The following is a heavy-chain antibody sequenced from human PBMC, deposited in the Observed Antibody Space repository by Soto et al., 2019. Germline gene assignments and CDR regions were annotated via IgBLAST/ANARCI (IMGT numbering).Heavy chain of an antibody. CDR3: AREYTETLDGTTHLYCDY. V-gene: IGHV4-4*07. CDR2: TYITGDT. Sequence: PSETLSLTCSVSGDSISSYYCSWIRQSAWKGLEWIGRTYITGDTNYNPSLKSRLTMSVDTSKNQLSLKLSSVTAADTAVYYCAREYTETLDGTTHLYCDYSGQGTPLTVYS. D-gene: IGHD6-19*01. CDR1: GDSISSYY. J-gene: IGHJ4*02.